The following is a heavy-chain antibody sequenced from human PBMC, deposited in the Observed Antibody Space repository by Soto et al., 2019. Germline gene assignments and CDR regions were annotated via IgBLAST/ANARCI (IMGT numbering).Heavy chain of an antibody. V-gene: IGHV4-39*01. CDR1: GGSISTSSHY. Sequence: SETLSLTCAVSGGSISTSSHYWGWIRQPPGKGLEWIGTIYYTGTTFYNPSLKSRLTISVDTSKNQFSLKLNSVTAADTAMYYCARLDPTYYFDYWGQGTLVTVSS. J-gene: IGHJ4*02. CDR2: IYYTGTT. D-gene: IGHD1-26*01. CDR3: ARLDPTYYFDY.